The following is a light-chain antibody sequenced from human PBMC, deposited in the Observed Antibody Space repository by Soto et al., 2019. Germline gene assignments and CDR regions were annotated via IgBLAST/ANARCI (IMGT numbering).Light chain of an antibody. CDR1: SSDVGGYNY. CDR2: EVS. Sequence: QSVLTQPPSASGSPGQSVTISCTGTSSDVGGYNYVSWYQQHPGKAPKLMIYEVSKRPSGVPDRFSGSKSGNTASLTVSGLQVEDEADYYCCSYTSTGTLYVFGTGTKLTVL. CDR3: CSYTSTGTLYV. J-gene: IGLJ1*01. V-gene: IGLV2-8*01.